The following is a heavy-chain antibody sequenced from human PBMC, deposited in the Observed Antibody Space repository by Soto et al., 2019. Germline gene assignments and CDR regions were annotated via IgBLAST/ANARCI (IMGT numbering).Heavy chain of an antibody. V-gene: IGHV1-3*01. CDR3: ARDQMDFGVLAYGMDV. D-gene: IGHD3-3*01. Sequence: ASVKVSCKASGYTFTSYAMHWVRQAPGQRLEWMGWINAGNGNTKYSQKFQGRVTITRDTSASTAYMELSSLRSEDTAVYYCARDQMDFGVLAYGMDVWGQGTTVTVSS. CDR2: INAGNGNT. J-gene: IGHJ6*02. CDR1: GYTFTSYA.